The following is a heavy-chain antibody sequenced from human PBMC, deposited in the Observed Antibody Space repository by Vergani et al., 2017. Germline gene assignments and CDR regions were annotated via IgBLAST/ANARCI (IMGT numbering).Heavy chain of an antibody. J-gene: IGHJ5*02. CDR2: IDYSGST. CDR1: GGSISSYY. V-gene: IGHV4-59*01. D-gene: IGHD3-22*01. CDR3: ARGAYYDSSGYDWGWFDP. Sequence: QVQLQESGPGLVKPSETLSLTCTVSGGSISSYYWSWIRQPPGKGLEWIGYIDYSGSTNYNPSLKSRVTISVDTSKNQFSLKLSSVTAADTAVYYCARGAYYDSSGYDWGWFDPWGQGTLVTVSS.